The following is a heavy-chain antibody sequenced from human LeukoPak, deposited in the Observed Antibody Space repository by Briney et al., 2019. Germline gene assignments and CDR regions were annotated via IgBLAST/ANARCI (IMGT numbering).Heavy chain of an antibody. CDR3: ATGASKVTTDFANH. CDR2: IDPSDSYT. V-gene: IGHV5-10-1*01. J-gene: IGHJ1*01. Sequence: GESLTISCKGSGYSFTNYWISWVRQMPGKGLEWMGRIDPSDSYTKYSPSFEGHVTISVDKSISTAFLQWNSLEASDSAMYYCATGASKVTTDFANHWGQGTQVAVSS. D-gene: IGHD4-17*01. CDR1: GYSFTNYW.